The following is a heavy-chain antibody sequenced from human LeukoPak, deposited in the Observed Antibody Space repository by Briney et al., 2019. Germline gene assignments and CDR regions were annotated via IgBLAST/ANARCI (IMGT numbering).Heavy chain of an antibody. CDR2: IYYSGST. J-gene: IGHJ4*02. D-gene: IGHD3-22*01. V-gene: IGHV4-31*03. CDR3: ARSYDSSGYYLGNCDY. Sequence: TSETLSLTCTVSGGSISSGGYYWSWIRQHPGKGLEWIGYIYYSGSTYYNPSLKSRVTISVDTSKNQFSLKLSSVTAADTAVYYCARSYDSSGYYLGNCDYWGQETLV. CDR1: GGSISSGGYY.